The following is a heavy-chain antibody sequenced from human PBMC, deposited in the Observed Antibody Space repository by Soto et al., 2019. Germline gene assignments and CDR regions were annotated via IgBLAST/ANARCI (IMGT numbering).Heavy chain of an antibody. J-gene: IGHJ5*01. CDR2: ISRDGSYI. V-gene: IGHV3-30*04. D-gene: IGHD3-3*01. CDR3: ARTRNGGVADSFDS. Sequence: GGSLVLSCAASGFTFSRHAIHWVRLTPGRGLEWVLAISRDGSYIYYTDSVKGRFTVSRDNSKNTVFVQMNRLIPDDTALYFCARTRNGGVADSFDSWGQGTRVTVSS. CDR1: GFTFSRHA.